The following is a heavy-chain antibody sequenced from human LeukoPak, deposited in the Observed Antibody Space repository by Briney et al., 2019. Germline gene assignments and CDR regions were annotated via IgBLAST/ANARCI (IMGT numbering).Heavy chain of an antibody. J-gene: IGHJ4*02. D-gene: IGHD1-26*01. V-gene: IGHV1-8*01. CDR2: MNPNSGNT. Sequence: ASVKVSCKASGYTFTSYDINWVRQATGQGLEWMGWMNPNSGNTGYAQKFQGRVTITADESTSTAYMELSSLRSEDTAVYYCARAKAVGAIGGVDYWGQGTLVTVSS. CDR3: ARAKAVGAIGGVDY. CDR1: GYTFTSYD.